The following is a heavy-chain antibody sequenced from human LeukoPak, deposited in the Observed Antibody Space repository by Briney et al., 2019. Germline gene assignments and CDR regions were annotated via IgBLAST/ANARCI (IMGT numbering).Heavy chain of an antibody. Sequence: SLKISCAASGFTFSSYWMHWVRQVPGKGLVWVSGINTDGSSRSYADSVKGRFTISRDNAKNTLYLQMNSLRAEDTAVYYCARDHSSWEVPSDYWGQGTLVTVSS. J-gene: IGHJ4*02. D-gene: IGHD6-13*01. CDR3: ARDHSSWEVPSDY. V-gene: IGHV3-74*01. CDR1: GFTFSSYW. CDR2: INTDGSSR.